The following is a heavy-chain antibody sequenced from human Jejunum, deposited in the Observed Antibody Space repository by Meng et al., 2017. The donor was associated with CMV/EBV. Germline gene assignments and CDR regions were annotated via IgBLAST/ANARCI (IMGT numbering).Heavy chain of an antibody. V-gene: IGHV4-59*01. CDR2: IYYSGSA. J-gene: IGHJ6*02. Sequence: NVSNGSISDYYWSWIRQAPGKGLEWIGYIYYSGSAHYNPSLKSRVTMSVDRSKKFFSLKVSSVTAADTAVYYCGRVNGDLYYGMDVWGQGTTVTVSS. D-gene: IGHD4-17*01. CDR3: GRVNGDLYYGMDV. CDR1: NGSISDYY.